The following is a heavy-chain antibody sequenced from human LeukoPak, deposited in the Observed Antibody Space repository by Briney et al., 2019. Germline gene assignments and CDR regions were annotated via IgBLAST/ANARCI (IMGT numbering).Heavy chain of an antibody. Sequence: SETLSLTCAVYGGSFSGYYWSWIRQPPGKGLEWIGCICNSGGTNYNPSLKSRVTISVDTSKNQFSLNLSSVTAADTAVYYCAKTGRPNNSGWYRWFDPWGQGTLVTVSS. CDR3: AKTGRPNNSGWYRWFDP. V-gene: IGHV4-34*11. J-gene: IGHJ5*02. D-gene: IGHD6-19*01. CDR2: ICNSGGT. CDR1: GGSFSGYY.